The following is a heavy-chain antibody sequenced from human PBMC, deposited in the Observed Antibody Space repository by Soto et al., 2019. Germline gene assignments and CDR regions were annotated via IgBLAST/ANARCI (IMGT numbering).Heavy chain of an antibody. CDR3: APAGDYDLLTFDH. D-gene: IGHD4-17*01. CDR2: IYWDDDK. Sequence: QITLKESGPTLVRPAQTLTLTCDFSGFSLSTYHMGVAWIRQPPGKALAWLALIYWDDDKRYSPSLKDRLAISKDTASNQVVLTITNMDPGDTATYFCAPAGDYDLLTFDHWGPGTLVTFSS. V-gene: IGHV2-5*02. CDR1: GFSLSTYHMG. J-gene: IGHJ4*02.